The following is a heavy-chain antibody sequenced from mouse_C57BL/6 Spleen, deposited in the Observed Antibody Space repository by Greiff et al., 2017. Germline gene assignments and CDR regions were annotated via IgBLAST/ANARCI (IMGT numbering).Heavy chain of an antibody. CDR1: GYTFTSYG. CDR3: AREGDYWYFDV. CDR2: IYPRSGNT. J-gene: IGHJ1*03. Sequence: VQLQHSGAELARPGASVKLSCKASGYTFTSYGISWVKQRTGQGLEWIGEIYPRSGNTYYNEKFKGKATLTADKSSSTAYMELRSLTSEDSAVYFCAREGDYWYFDVWGTGTTVTVSS. V-gene: IGHV1-81*01.